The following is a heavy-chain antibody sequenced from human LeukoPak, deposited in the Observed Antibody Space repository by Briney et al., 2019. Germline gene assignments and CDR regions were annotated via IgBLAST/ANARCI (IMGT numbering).Heavy chain of an antibody. Sequence: GGSLRLSCAASGFTFSSYAMSWVRQAPGKGLEWVSAISGSGGSTYYADSVKGRFTISRDNSKNTLYLQMNSLRAEDTAVYYCAKVYNYDFWSGYSERYFDYWGQGTLVTVSS. CDR3: AKVYNYDFWSGYSERYFDY. V-gene: IGHV3-23*01. J-gene: IGHJ4*02. CDR2: ISGSGGST. CDR1: GFTFSSYA. D-gene: IGHD3-3*01.